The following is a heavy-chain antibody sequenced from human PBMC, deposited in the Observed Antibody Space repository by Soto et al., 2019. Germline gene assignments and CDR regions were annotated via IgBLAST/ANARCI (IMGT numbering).Heavy chain of an antibody. J-gene: IGHJ6*02. Sequence: GESLKISCKTSGYNFDLYWIGWVRQLPGKGLEWVGIIWPGDSDVRYSPSFQGQASISVDKSINTTYLQWSSLKASDTAMYYCARSAGYDYYYYGMDVWGQGTTVTVSS. D-gene: IGHD5-12*01. CDR1: GYNFDLYW. CDR2: IWPGDSDV. V-gene: IGHV5-51*01. CDR3: ARSAGYDYYYYGMDV.